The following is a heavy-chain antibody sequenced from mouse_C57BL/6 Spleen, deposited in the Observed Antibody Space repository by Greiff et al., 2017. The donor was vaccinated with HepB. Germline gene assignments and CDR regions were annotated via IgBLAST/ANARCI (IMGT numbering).Heavy chain of an antibody. Sequence: QVQLQQPGAELVMPGASVKLSCKASGYTFTSYWMHWVKQRPGQGLEWIGEIDPSDSYTNYNQKFKGKSTLTVDKSSSTAYMQLRSLTSEDSAVYYCARKGTTWYFDVWGTETTVTVSS. CDR3: ARKGTTWYFDV. CDR1: GYTFTSYW. CDR2: IDPSDSYT. J-gene: IGHJ1*03. D-gene: IGHD1-1*01. V-gene: IGHV1-69*01.